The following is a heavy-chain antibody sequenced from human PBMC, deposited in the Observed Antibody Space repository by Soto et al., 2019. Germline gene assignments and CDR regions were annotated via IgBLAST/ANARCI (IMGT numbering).Heavy chain of an antibody. CDR1: GYTLTVYS. D-gene: IGHD6-19*01. CDR2: IDPTNGNT. V-gene: IGHV1-3*01. Sequence: ASVKVSCKASGYTLTVYSIHWLRQAPGQRLEWMEWIDPTNGNTRYSQNFNDRVTLTWDTSAATSFMELRSLRPGDTVIYYCARDSLAVAGSFYDYWGQGTQVTVSS. CDR3: ARDSLAVAGSFYDY. J-gene: IGHJ4*02.